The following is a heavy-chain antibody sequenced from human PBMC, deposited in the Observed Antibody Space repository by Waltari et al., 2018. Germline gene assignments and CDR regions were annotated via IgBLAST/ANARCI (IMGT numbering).Heavy chain of an antibody. Sequence: QVQLQESGPGLVKPSQTLSLTCTVSGGSISSGSYYWSWIRQPAGKGLEWIGRIYTSGSTYYNPSLKSRVTISVDTSKNQFSLKLSSVTAADTAVYYCARDPDSSSRTYWYFDLWGQGTLVTVSS. CDR2: IYTSGST. V-gene: IGHV4-61*02. CDR1: GGSISSGSYY. D-gene: IGHD6-13*01. CDR3: ARDPDSSSRTYWYFDL. J-gene: IGHJ2*01.